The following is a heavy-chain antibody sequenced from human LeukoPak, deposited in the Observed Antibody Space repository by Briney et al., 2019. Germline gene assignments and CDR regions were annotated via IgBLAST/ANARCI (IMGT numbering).Heavy chain of an antibody. D-gene: IGHD5-24*01. V-gene: IGHV4-59*01. Sequence: SETLSLTCSVFGDSFNEYYWNWVRQPPGKGLQWIGYIYHSGNSNYNPSLKGRLTISVDTAKNQLSLKLTSVTAADTAVYYCARDGGLQSHFDYWGQGALVTVSS. CDR1: GDSFNEYY. CDR3: ARDGGLQSHFDY. J-gene: IGHJ4*02. CDR2: IYHSGNS.